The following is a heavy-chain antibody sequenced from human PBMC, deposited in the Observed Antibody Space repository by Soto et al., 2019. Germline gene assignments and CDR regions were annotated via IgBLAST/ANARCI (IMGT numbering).Heavy chain of an antibody. CDR1: GFTFNRYW. D-gene: IGHD4-4*01. J-gene: IGHJ4*02. V-gene: IGHV3-7*04. CDR2: INQDGSEK. CDR3: ARGGCDYSKPFDY. Sequence: EVQLVESGGGLVQPGGSLRLSCAASGFTFNRYWMKWVRQAPGRGLEWMGNINQDGSEKHYVDSVKGRFTISRDSAKDSVYLQMNSLKAEDTAMYYCARGGCDYSKPFDYWGQGTLVTVSS.